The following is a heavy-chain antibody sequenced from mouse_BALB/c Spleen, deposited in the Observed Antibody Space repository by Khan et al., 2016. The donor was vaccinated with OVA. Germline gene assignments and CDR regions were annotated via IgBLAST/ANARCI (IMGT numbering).Heavy chain of an antibody. D-gene: IGHD1-1*01. CDR3: ARIKKIEATYFDY. CDR2: TNPTNGRT. V-gene: IGHV1S81*02. Sequence: QVQLQQSGAELVKAGASVKMSCKASGYTFTSYWMHWVKQRLGQGLEWFAETNPTNGRTYYNEKFKSKATLTVDKSSSTAYMLLSGPTFEDSAVYYSARIKKIEATYFDYWGQGTTLTVSS. J-gene: IGHJ2*01. CDR1: GYTFTSYW.